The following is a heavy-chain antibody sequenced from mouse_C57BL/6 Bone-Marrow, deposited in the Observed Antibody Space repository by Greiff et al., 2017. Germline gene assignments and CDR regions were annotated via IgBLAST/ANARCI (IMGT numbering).Heavy chain of an antibody. Sequence: EVHLVESGPGLVKPSQSLSLTCSVTGYSITSGYYWNWIRQFPGNKLEWMGYISYDGSNNYNPSLKNRISITRDTSKNQFFLKLNSVTTEDTATYYCAREDYGSSYVNYWGQGTTLTVSS. J-gene: IGHJ2*01. CDR3: AREDYGSSYVNY. V-gene: IGHV3-6*01. CDR2: ISYDGSN. D-gene: IGHD1-1*01. CDR1: GYSITSGYY.